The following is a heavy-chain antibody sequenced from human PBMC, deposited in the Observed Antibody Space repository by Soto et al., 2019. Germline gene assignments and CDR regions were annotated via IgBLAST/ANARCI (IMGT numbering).Heavy chain of an antibody. V-gene: IGHV3-23*01. J-gene: IGHJ4*02. CDR1: GFTFNTFA. Sequence: EVQLSESGGGLVQPGGSLRLSCVASGFTFNTFAISWVRQAPGKGLEWVSGIGGSGASTFYADSVKGRFTISRDNSKNTLYLQMNSLRDEDTAVYYFANTIMGSCWAGDSWGQGTLVTVSS. CDR3: ANTIMGSCWAGDS. CDR2: IGGSGAST. D-gene: IGHD3-9*01.